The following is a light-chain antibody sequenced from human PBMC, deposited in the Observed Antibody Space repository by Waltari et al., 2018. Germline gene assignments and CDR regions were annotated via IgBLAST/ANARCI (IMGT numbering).Light chain of an antibody. Sequence: QSALTQPASVSGSPGQSITISCTGTSSDVGGYNYVSWYQQHPGKAPKLMIYDVSDRPSGGSNRFPGSKSGNTASLTISGLQAEDEADYYCSSYTSSSTSYVFGTGTKVTVL. CDR3: SSYTSSSTSYV. CDR2: DVS. J-gene: IGLJ1*01. CDR1: SSDVGGYNY. V-gene: IGLV2-14*03.